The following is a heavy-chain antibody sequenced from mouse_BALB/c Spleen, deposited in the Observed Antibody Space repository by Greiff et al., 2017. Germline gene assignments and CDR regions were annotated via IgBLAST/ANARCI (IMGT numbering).Heavy chain of an antibody. J-gene: IGHJ4*01. V-gene: IGHV5-17*02. CDR1: GFTFSSFG. Sequence: DVMLVESGGGLVQPGGSRKLSCAASGFTFSSFGMHWVRQAPEKGLEWVAYISSGSSTIYYADTVKGRFTISRDNPKNTLFLQMTSLRSEDTAMYDCARVYYDYDDAMDYWGQGTSVTVSS. D-gene: IGHD2-4*01. CDR3: ARVYYDYDDAMDY. CDR2: ISSGSSTI.